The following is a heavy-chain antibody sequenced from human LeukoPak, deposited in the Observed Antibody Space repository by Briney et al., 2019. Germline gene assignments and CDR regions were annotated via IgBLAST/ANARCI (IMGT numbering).Heavy chain of an antibody. V-gene: IGHV4-61*02. D-gene: IGHD3-3*01. CDR1: GGSISSCSYY. J-gene: IGHJ6*03. CDR3: ARVSGITIFGVVITHYYYYMDV. CDR2: IYSSRST. Sequence: SETLSLTCTGSGGSISSCSYYWSWIRPPAGKGLGWIGRIYSSRSTKYNPSLKSRVHISIDTYKNQFSLKLSSVTAADTAVYYCARVSGITIFGVVITHYYYYMDVWGKGTTVTVSS.